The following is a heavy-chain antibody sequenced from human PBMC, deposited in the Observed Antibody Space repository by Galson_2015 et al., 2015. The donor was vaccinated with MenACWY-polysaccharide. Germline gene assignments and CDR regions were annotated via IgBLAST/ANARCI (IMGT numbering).Heavy chain of an antibody. D-gene: IGHD3-16*02. Sequence: SLRLSCAASGFRFRTSGMHWVRQAPGKGLEWVAVIQYDGSQIQYIDSVKGRFSISRDNSRSTLYLEMNGLRAEDTALYYCARGGSRIVFHAFCVRGQGTMVIGS. CDR3: ARGGSRIVFHAFCV. J-gene: IGHJ3*01. V-gene: IGHV3-33*01. CDR2: IQYDGSQI. CDR1: GFRFRTSG.